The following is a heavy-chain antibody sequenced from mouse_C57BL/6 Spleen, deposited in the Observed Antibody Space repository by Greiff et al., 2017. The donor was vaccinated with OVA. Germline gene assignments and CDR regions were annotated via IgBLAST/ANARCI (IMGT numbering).Heavy chain of an antibody. Sequence: EVMLVESGGGLVKPGGSLKLSCAASGFTFSSYTMSWVRQTPEKRLEWVATISGGGGNTYYPDSVKGRFTISRDNAKNTLYLQMSSLRSEDTALYYCARDLHYYGSSSLAMDYWGQGTSVTVSS. CDR2: ISGGGGNT. V-gene: IGHV5-9*01. J-gene: IGHJ4*01. D-gene: IGHD1-1*01. CDR3: ARDLHYYGSSSLAMDY. CDR1: GFTFSSYT.